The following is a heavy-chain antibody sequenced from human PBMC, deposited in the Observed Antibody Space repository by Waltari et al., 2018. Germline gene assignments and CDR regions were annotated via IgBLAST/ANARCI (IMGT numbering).Heavy chain of an antibody. CDR2: IYYSGST. J-gene: IGHJ4*02. CDR3: ARGGAATPTMIDY. CDR1: GGPISSGGYY. V-gene: IGHV4-30-4*08. D-gene: IGHD3-22*01. Sequence: QVQLQESGPGLVKPSQTLSLTCTVSGGPISSGGYYWSWIRQPPGKGLEWIGYIYYSGSTYYNPSLKSRVTISVDTSKNQFSLKLSSVTAADTAVYYCARGGAATPTMIDYWGQGTLVTVSS.